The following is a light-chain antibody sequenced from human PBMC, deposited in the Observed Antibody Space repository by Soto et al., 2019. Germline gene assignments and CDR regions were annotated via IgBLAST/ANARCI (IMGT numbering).Light chain of an antibody. CDR1: QSISSW. J-gene: IGKJ1*01. CDR2: DAS. CDR3: QQYNSYWT. Sequence: DIQMTQSPSTLSASVGDRVTITCRASQSISSWLAWYQQKPGKAPKLLIYDASSLESGVPSRFSGSGSGTEFTLTISSLQPDYFATYYSQQYNSYWTFGQGTKVEIK. V-gene: IGKV1-5*01.